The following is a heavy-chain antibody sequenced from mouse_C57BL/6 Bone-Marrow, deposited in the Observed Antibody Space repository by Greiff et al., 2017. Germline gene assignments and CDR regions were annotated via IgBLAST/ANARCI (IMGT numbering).Heavy chain of an antibody. CDR3: ARRGSRRGAY. D-gene: IGHD1-1*01. CDR1: GYSITSGYY. V-gene: IGHV3-6*01. CDR2: ISYDGSN. Sequence: DVQLQESGPGLVKPSQSLSLTCSVTGYSITSGYYWNWIRQFPGNKLEWMGYISYDGSNNYNPSLKNRISITRDTSKNQFFLKLNSVTTEDTATYYCARRGSRRGAYWGQGTLVTVSA. J-gene: IGHJ3*01.